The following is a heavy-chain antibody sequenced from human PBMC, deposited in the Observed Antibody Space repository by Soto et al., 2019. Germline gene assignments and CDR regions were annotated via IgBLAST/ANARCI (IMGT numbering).Heavy chain of an antibody. Sequence: QVQLVQSGAEVKKPGASVKVSCKASGYTFTSYYMHWVRQAPGQGLEWMGIINPSGGSTNYPKKCQGRVTITRDTSTSTVYMELSSLRSEDTAVYYCARSTYFGSGCYPRWSDPRGQGTLIIVSS. J-gene: IGHJ5*02. V-gene: IGHV1-46*03. CDR1: GYTFTSYY. D-gene: IGHD3-10*01. CDR2: INPSGGST. CDR3: ARSTYFGSGCYPRWSDP.